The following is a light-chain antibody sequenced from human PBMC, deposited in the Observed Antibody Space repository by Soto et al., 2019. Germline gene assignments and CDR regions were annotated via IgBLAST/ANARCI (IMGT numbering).Light chain of an antibody. J-gene: IGLJ1*01. CDR1: SSDVGGYYY. CDR3: SSYTSSNTFYV. Sequence: QSALAQPASVSGSPGQSITISCTGTSSDVGGYYYVSWYQHHPGKAPKLMIYQVSNRPSGVSNRFSGSKSGNTASLTISGLQAEDEADYYCSSYTSSNTFYVFXTGTKVTVL. V-gene: IGLV2-14*01. CDR2: QVS.